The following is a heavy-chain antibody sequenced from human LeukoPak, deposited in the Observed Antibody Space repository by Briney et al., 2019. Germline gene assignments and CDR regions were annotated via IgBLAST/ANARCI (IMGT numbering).Heavy chain of an antibody. CDR1: GFSFSSYG. D-gene: IGHD5-12*01. CDR2: LSASDGSA. CDR3: AKNIGGYDY. Sequence: GGSLRLSCSASGFSFSSYGMSWVRQAPGPGLEWVSGLSASDGSAYYADSVKGRFTISRDNSKNTLYLQMNSLRAEDTALYYCAKNIGGYDYWGQGTLVTVSS. J-gene: IGHJ4*02. V-gene: IGHV3-23*01.